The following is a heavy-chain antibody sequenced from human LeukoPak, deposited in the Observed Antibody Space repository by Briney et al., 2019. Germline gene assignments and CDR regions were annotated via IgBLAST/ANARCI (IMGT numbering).Heavy chain of an antibody. Sequence: PSETLSLTCTVSGGSISSSSYYWGWIRQPPGKGLEWIGSIYYSGSTYYNPSLKSRVTISVDTSKNQFSLKLSSVTAADTAVYYCARQSIWFGELLHLDYWGQGTLVTVSS. D-gene: IGHD3-10*01. J-gene: IGHJ4*02. CDR3: ARQSIWFGELLHLDY. CDR1: GGSISSSSYY. V-gene: IGHV4-39*01. CDR2: IYYSGST.